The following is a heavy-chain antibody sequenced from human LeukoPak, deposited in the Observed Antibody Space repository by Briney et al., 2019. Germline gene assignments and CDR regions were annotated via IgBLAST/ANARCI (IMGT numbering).Heavy chain of an antibody. CDR1: GFTFSSYG. V-gene: IGHV3-33*01. J-gene: IGHJ6*03. CDR2: IWYDGSNK. D-gene: IGHD5-12*01. CDR3: ARSLATSYYYMDV. Sequence: PGRSLRLSCAASGFTFSSYGMHWVRQAPGKGLEWVAVIWYDGSNKYYADSVKGRFTISRDNSKNTLYLQMNSLRAEDTAVYYCARSLATSYYYMDVWGKGTTVTVSS.